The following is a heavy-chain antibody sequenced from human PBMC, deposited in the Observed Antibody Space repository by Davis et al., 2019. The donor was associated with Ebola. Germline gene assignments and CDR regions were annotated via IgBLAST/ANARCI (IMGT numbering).Heavy chain of an antibody. CDR3: ARRGYYYDSSGYYVSAFDI. D-gene: IGHD3-22*01. Sequence: MPSETLSLTCAVYGGSFSGYYWSWIRQPPGKGLEWIGEINHSGSTNYNPSLKSRVTISVDTSKNQFSLKLSSVTAADTAVYYCARRGYYYDSSGYYVSAFDIWGQGTMVTVSS. CDR2: INHSGST. J-gene: IGHJ3*02. CDR1: GGSFSGYY. V-gene: IGHV4-34*01.